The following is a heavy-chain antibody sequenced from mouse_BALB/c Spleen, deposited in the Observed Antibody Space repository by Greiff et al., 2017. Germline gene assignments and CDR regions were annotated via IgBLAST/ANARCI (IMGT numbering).Heavy chain of an antibody. Sequence: LQQPGSELVRPGASVKLSCKASGYTFTSYWMHWVKQRPGQGLEWIGNIYPGSGSTNYDEKFKSKATLTVDTSSSTAYMQLSSLTSEDSAVYSCTRWSLGRDYFDYWGQGTTLTVSS. D-gene: IGHD4-1*01. CDR2: IYPGSGST. V-gene: IGHV1S22*01. CDR3: TRWSLGRDYFDY. CDR1: GYTFTSYW. J-gene: IGHJ2*01.